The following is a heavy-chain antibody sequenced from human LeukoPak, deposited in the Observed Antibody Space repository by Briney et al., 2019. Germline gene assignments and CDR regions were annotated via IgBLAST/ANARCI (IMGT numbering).Heavy chain of an antibody. J-gene: IGHJ4*02. CDR2: IYTSGST. V-gene: IGHV4-61*02. D-gene: IGHD3-10*01. CDR1: GGSISSGSYY. Sequence: TLSLTCTVSGGSISSGSYYWSWIRQPAGKGLVWIGRIYTSGSTNYNPSLKSRVTISVDTSKNQFSLKLSSVTAADTAVYYCAREGDYYGSGSYVHYFDYWGQGTLVTVSS. CDR3: AREGDYYGSGSYVHYFDY.